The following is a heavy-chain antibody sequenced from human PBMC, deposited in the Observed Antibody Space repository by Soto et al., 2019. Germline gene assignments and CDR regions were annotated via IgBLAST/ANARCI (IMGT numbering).Heavy chain of an antibody. CDR1: GFTFSNSW. Sequence: GGSLRLSCAASGFTFSNSWMHWVRQVSGKGLEWVSRINADVTSTSYADSVKGRFTISRDNAKNTLYLHVNSLRAEDTAVYYCVKVLARGVGVPRFYFDSWGQGAPVTFSS. CDR2: INADVTST. V-gene: IGHV3-74*01. CDR3: VKVLARGVGVPRFYFDS. J-gene: IGHJ4*02. D-gene: IGHD2-2*01.